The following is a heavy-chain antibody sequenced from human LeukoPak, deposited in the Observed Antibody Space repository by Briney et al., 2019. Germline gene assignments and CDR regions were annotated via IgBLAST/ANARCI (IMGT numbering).Heavy chain of an antibody. D-gene: IGHD6-19*01. CDR2: ISGSGGST. CDR1: GFTFSSYA. J-gene: IGHJ6*03. Sequence: GGSLRLSCAASGFTFSSYAMSWVRQAPGKGLEWVPAISGSGGSTYYADSVKGRFTISRDNSKNTLYLQMNSLRAEDTAVYYCARGGRGAGSYYYYYYYMDVWGKGTTVTI. V-gene: IGHV3-23*01. CDR3: ARGGRGAGSYYYYYYYMDV.